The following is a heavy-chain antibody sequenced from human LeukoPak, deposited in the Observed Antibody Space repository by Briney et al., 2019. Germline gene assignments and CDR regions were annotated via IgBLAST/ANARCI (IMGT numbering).Heavy chain of an antibody. CDR3: ARHGSYYFWFDP. D-gene: IGHD1-26*01. V-gene: IGHV4-4*02. J-gene: IGHJ5*02. Sequence: SGTLSLTCGVSGGSISNTNWWSWVRQPPGQGLEWIGEISLTGLTNYNPSLKSRVTISVATSNIQLSLKLNSVTAADTAVYYCARHGSYYFWFDPWGQGTLVTVSS. CDR1: GGSISNTNW. CDR2: ISLTGLT.